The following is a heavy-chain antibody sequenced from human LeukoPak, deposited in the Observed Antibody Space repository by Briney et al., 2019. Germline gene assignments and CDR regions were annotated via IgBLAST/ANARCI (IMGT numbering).Heavy chain of an antibody. CDR2: LYYSGST. CDR3: ARGVRDYGMDV. J-gene: IGHJ6*02. CDR1: GDSTRSSSYY. V-gene: IGHV4-39*01. Sequence: PSETLSLTCTVSGDSTRSSSYYWGWIRQPPGKGLEWIGSLYYSGSTYYNPSLKSRVTISVDTSKNQSSLKLSSVTAADTAVYYCARGVRDYGMDVWGQGTTVTVSS.